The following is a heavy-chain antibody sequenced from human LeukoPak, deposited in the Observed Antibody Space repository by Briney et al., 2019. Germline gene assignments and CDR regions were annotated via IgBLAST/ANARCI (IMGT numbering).Heavy chain of an antibody. CDR2: INQDGSEK. V-gene: IGHV3-7*01. J-gene: IGHJ4*02. CDR1: GFTFRSSW. CDR3: ASGLY. Sequence: GGSLRLSCAASGFTFRSSWMNWFRQSSGKGLEWVANINQDGSEKYYVDSVKGRFTISRDNAKNSLYLQTNSLRAEDTAVYYCASGLYWGQGTLVTVSS.